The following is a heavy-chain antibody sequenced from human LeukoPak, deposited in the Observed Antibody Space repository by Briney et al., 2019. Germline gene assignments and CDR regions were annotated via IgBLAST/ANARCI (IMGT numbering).Heavy chain of an antibody. Sequence: PSETLSLTCTVSGASISSCYWSWIRQPPGKGLEWIGYIYYSGSTNYNPSLKSRITISVATSKNQFSLNLSSVTAADTAVYYCARLYSSSLGRVFDYWGQGTLVTVSS. CDR1: GASISSCY. CDR3: ARLYSSSLGRVFDY. CDR2: IYYSGST. V-gene: IGHV4-59*01. D-gene: IGHD6-13*01. J-gene: IGHJ4*02.